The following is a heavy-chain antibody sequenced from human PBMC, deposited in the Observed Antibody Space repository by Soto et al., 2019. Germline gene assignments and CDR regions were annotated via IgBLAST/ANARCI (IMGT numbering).Heavy chain of an antibody. V-gene: IGHV4-39*01. Sequence: PSETLSLTCTVSGASISSNIYYWGWIRQPPGKGLEWIGNIRYSGSTYYDSSLKSRVTISVDTSKNQFSLKLSSVTAADTAVYYCASQHYYDSSGYYVVYWGQGTLVTVS. CDR1: GASISSNIYY. CDR2: IRYSGST. CDR3: ASQHYYDSSGYYVVY. D-gene: IGHD3-22*01. J-gene: IGHJ4*02.